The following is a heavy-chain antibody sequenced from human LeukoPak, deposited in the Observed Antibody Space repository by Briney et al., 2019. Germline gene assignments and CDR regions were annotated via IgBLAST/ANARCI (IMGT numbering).Heavy chain of an antibody. J-gene: IGHJ4*02. V-gene: IGHV1-24*01. D-gene: IGHD3-10*01. CDR2: FDPEDGET. Sequence: ASVKVSCKVSGYTLTGLSMHWVRQAPGKGLEWMGGFDPEDGETIYAQKFQGRVTMTEDTSTDTAYMELSSLRSEDTAVYYCATGPIGSGSYWDHPGDYWGQGTLVTVSS. CDR1: GYTLTGLS. CDR3: ATGPIGSGSYWDHPGDY.